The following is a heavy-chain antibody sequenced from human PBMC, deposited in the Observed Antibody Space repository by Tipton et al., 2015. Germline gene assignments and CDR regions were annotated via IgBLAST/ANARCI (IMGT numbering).Heavy chain of an antibody. CDR2: TYYRSKWYN. J-gene: IGHJ6*02. CDR1: GDSVSSNNAA. Sequence: GLVKPSQTLSLTCAISGDSVSSNNAAWNWIRQSPSRGLEWLGRTYYRSKWYNEYAVSVKSRVTINPDTSKNQFSLRLTSVTAADTAMYYCARDTFPPGSYGMDVWGQGTTVTVSS. V-gene: IGHV6-1*01. CDR3: ARDTFPPGSYGMDV.